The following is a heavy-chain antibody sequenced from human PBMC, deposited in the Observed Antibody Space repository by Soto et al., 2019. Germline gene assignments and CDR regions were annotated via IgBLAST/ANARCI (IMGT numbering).Heavy chain of an antibody. V-gene: IGHV3-48*02. D-gene: IGHD5-12*01. Sequence: ESGGALVEPGGSLRLSCAASGSTFSTHSMNWVRQAPGKGLEWISYIDYSRETIDYADSVKGRFTISRDNAENSLFLQMNGLRDEDTAVYYCARLYYDYVWGQGTTVIVS. CDR3: ARLYYDYV. CDR2: IDYSRETI. J-gene: IGHJ6*02. CDR1: GSTFSTHS.